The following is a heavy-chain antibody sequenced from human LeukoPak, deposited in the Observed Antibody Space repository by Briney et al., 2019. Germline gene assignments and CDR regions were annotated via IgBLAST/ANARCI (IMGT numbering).Heavy chain of an antibody. D-gene: IGHD5-18*01. CDR2: IIPILGIA. V-gene: IGHV1-69*04. Sequence: EPSVKVSCKASGGTFSSYTISWVRQAPGHGLEWMGRIIPILGIANYAQKFQGRVKITADKSTSTAYMELSSLRSEDTAVYYCARDWGVGGYSYGNAFDIWGQGTMVTVSS. J-gene: IGHJ3*02. CDR1: GGTFSSYT. CDR3: ARDWGVGGYSYGNAFDI.